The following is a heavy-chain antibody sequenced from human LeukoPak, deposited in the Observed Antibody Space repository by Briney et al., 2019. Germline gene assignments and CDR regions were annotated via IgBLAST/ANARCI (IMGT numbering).Heavy chain of an antibody. D-gene: IGHD3-3*01. V-gene: IGHV4-34*01. J-gene: IGHJ5*02. CDR1: GGSFSGYY. CDR2: INHSGST. Sequence: PSETLSLTCAVYGGSFSGYYWSWIRQPPGKGLEWIGEINHSGSTNYNPSLKSRVTISVDTSKNQFSLKLSSVTAADTAVYYCARGSRGFWSGCYKRGNRFDPWGQGTLVTVSS. CDR3: ARGSRGFWSGCYKRGNRFDP.